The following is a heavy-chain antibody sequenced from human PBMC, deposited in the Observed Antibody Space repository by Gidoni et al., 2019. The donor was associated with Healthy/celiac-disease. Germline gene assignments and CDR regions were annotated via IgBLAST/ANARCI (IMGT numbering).Heavy chain of an antibody. CDR1: GFTFSSYS. Sequence: EVQLVESGGGLVQPGGSLRLSYAASGFTFSSYSMNWVRQAPGKGLEWVSYISSSSSTIYYADSVKGRFTISRGNAKNSLYLQMNSLRAEDTAVYYCARDQRPYFDLWGRGTLVTVSS. CDR3: ARDQRPYFDL. J-gene: IGHJ2*01. CDR2: ISSSSSTI. V-gene: IGHV3-48*01.